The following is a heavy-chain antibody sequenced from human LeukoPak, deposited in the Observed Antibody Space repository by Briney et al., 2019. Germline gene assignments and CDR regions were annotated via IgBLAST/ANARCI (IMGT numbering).Heavy chain of an antibody. Sequence: SVKVSCKASGGTFSSYAISCVRQAPGQGLEWMGGIIPIFGTANYAQKFQGRVTITADKSTSTAYMELSSLRSEDTAVYYCASRAVAGTRLYWYFDLWGRGTLVTVSS. V-gene: IGHV1-69*06. CDR1: GGTFSSYA. J-gene: IGHJ2*01. CDR2: IIPIFGTA. CDR3: ASRAVAGTRLYWYFDL. D-gene: IGHD6-19*01.